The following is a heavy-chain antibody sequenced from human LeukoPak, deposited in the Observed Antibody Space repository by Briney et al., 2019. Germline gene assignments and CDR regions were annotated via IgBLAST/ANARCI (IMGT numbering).Heavy chain of an antibody. D-gene: IGHD6-13*01. CDR2: ISGLGGST. Sequence: GGSLRLSCAASGFTFSSYAMSWVRQAPGKGLEWVSVISGLGGSTYYTDSVKGRFAISRDNSKNTLWLQMNSLRADDTAIYYCARDVEARISAAGTFDYWGQGSLVTVSS. V-gene: IGHV3-23*01. J-gene: IGHJ4*02. CDR3: ARDVEARISAAGTFDY. CDR1: GFTFSSYA.